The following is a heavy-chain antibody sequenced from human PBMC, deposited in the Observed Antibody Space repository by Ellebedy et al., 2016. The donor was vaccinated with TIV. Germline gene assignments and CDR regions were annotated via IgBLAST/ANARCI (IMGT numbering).Heavy chain of an antibody. CDR3: ASRGLYLGYNYYGMDV. Sequence: AASVKVSCKASGYTFTSYDINWVRHATGQGLEWMGWMNPNSGNTGYAQKFQGRVTMTRNTSISTAYMELSSLRSEDTAVYYCASRGLYLGYNYYGMDVWGQGTKVTVSS. CDR2: MNPNSGNT. D-gene: IGHD2-8*01. J-gene: IGHJ6*02. V-gene: IGHV1-8*02. CDR1: GYTFTSYD.